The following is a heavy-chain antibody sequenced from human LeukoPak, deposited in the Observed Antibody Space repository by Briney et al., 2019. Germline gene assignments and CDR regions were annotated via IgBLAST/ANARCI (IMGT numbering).Heavy chain of an antibody. Sequence: GGSLRLSCAVSGFTFSSYWMSWVRQAPGKGLEWVANIKQDGSEKYYVDSVKGRFTISRDNTKNSLYLQMNSPRAEDTAVYYCASIVEEFGELLYDYWGQGTLVTVSS. CDR2: IKQDGSEK. CDR1: GFTFSSYW. V-gene: IGHV3-7*01. CDR3: ASIVEEFGELLYDY. D-gene: IGHD3-10*01. J-gene: IGHJ4*02.